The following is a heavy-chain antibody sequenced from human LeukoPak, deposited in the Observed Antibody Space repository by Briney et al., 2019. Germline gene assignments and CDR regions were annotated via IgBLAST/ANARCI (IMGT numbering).Heavy chain of an antibody. J-gene: IGHJ3*02. CDR1: GFTFSSYG. D-gene: IGHD4-17*01. Sequence: GRSLRLSCAASGFTFSSYGMHWVRQAPGKGLEWVAVISYDGSNKYYADSVKGRFTISRDNSKNTLYLQMNSLRAEDTAVYYCARSSDYGDYSDAFDIWGQGTMVTVSS. CDR2: ISYDGSNK. V-gene: IGHV3-30*03. CDR3: ARSSDYGDYSDAFDI.